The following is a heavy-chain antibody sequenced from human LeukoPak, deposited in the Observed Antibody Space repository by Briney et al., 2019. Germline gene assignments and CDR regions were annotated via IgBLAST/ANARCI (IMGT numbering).Heavy chain of an antibody. J-gene: IGHJ4*02. V-gene: IGHV3-48*03. CDR3: ARGVRQWLLTYYFDY. CDR2: ISSSDSTI. CDR1: GFTFSSYE. Sequence: AGGSLRLSCAASGFTFSSYEMHWVRQAPGKGLEWVSYISSSDSTIYYADSVKGRFTISRDNAKNSLYLQMNSLRAEDTAVYYCARGVRQWLLTYYFDYWGQGTLVTVSS. D-gene: IGHD6-19*01.